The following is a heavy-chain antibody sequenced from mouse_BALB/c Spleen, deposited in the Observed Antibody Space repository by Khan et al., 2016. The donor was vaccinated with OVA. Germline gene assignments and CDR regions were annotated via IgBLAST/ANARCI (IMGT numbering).Heavy chain of an antibody. Sequence: EVQLVESGGDLVKPGGSLKLSCAASGFTFSTYGMSWVRQTPDKRLEWVATVSTGGGYTYYPDSVKGRFTISRDNAKNTLYLQMTGLKSEDTAMFYCTGLAYFCDSGEFGFWGQGTLVTVSA. V-gene: IGHV5-6*01. D-gene: IGHD1-1*01. J-gene: IGHJ3*02. CDR3: TGLAYFCDSGEFGF. CDR1: GFTFSTYG. CDR2: VSTGGGYT.